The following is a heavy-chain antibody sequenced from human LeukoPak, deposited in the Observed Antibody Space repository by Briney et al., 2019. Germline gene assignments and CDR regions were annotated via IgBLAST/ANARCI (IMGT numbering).Heavy chain of an antibody. CDR2: IYYSGTT. Sequence: SETLSLTCTVSGGSISSYYWSWIRQPPEKGLEWIGYIYYSGTTNYNPSLKSRVTISVDTSKNQFSLKLSSVTAADTAVYYCARGVYIAAAQYGYWGQGTLVTVSS. D-gene: IGHD6-13*01. CDR3: ARGVYIAAAQYGY. V-gene: IGHV4-59*01. CDR1: GGSISSYY. J-gene: IGHJ4*02.